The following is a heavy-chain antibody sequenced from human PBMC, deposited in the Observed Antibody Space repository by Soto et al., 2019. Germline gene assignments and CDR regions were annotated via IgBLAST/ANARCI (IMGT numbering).Heavy chain of an antibody. Sequence: QITLKESGPTLVKPTQTLTLTCTFSGFSLSTSGVGVGWIRQPPGKALEWLALIYWDDDKRYSPSLKSRLTITKDTSKNQVVLTMTNMDPVDTATYYCAHMGWDPTGMVATGHFDYWGQGTLVTVSS. CDR2: IYWDDDK. J-gene: IGHJ4*02. V-gene: IGHV2-5*02. D-gene: IGHD5-12*01. CDR3: AHMGWDPTGMVATGHFDY. CDR1: GFSLSTSGVG.